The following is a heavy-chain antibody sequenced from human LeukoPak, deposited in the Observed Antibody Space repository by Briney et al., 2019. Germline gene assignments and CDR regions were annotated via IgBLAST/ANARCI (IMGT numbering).Heavy chain of an antibody. J-gene: IGHJ3*02. CDR1: GYTFTAYW. CDR3: ATLNSSGLDAFDI. D-gene: IGHD6-19*01. V-gene: IGHV5-51*01. Sequence: GESLKISCQGSGYTFTAYWIGWVRQMPGKGLEWMGIIYPGDSDTRYSPSFQGQVTISADKSISTAYLQWSSLKASDTAMYYCATLNSSGLDAFDIWGQGTMVTVSS. CDR2: IYPGDSDT.